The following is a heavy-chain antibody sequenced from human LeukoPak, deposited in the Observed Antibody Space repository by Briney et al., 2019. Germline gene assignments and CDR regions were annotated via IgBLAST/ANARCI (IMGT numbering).Heavy chain of an antibody. J-gene: IGHJ3*01. Sequence: GGSLRLSCAASGFSFTSYGMHWVRQAPGKGLEWVAVISYGGSNKFYADSVKGRFTISRDNSKNTLYLQMNSLRAEDTAVYYCAKLGYSSGWYDFRIDAFDFWGQGTMVTVSS. CDR3: AKLGYSSGWYDFRIDAFDF. D-gene: IGHD6-19*01. V-gene: IGHV3-30*18. CDR1: GFSFTSYG. CDR2: ISYGGSNK.